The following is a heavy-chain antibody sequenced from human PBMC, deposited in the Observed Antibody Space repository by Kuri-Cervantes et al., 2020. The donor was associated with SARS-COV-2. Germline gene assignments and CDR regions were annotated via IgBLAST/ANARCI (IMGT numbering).Heavy chain of an antibody. D-gene: IGHD1-20*01. V-gene: IGHV4-34*01. CDR1: GGSFSGYY. Sequence: SETLSLTCAVYGGSFSGYYWSWIRQPPGKGLEWIGEINHSGSTNYNPSLKSRVTVSVDTSKNQFSLRLSSVTAADTAVYYCARHTPITGTTRFDYWGQGILVTVSS. CDR3: ARHTPITGTTRFDY. J-gene: IGHJ4*02. CDR2: INHSGST.